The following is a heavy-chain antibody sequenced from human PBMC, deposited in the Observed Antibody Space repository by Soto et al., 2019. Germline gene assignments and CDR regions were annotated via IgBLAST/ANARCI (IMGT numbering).Heavy chain of an antibody. Sequence: GGSLRLSCAASGFTFSSYWMSWVRQAPGKGLEWVANIKQDGSEEYYVDSVKGRFTISRDNAKSSLYLQMNSMRAEDTAVYYCARYANCSGGSCQDWYFDLWGRGTLVTVSS. V-gene: IGHV3-7*03. CDR2: IKQDGSEE. D-gene: IGHD2-15*01. CDR1: GFTFSSYW. CDR3: ARYANCSGGSCQDWYFDL. J-gene: IGHJ2*01.